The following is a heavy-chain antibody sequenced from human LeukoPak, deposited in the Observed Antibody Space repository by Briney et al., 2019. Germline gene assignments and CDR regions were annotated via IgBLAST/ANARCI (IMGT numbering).Heavy chain of an antibody. CDR2: INHSGST. Sequence: PSETLSLTCAVYGGSFRGYYWSWIRQPPGKGLEWIGEINHSGSTNYNPSLKSRVTISVDTSKNQFSLKVSSVTAADTAVYYCARDHNWAFDYWSQGTLDTVSS. CDR1: GGSFRGYY. J-gene: IGHJ4*02. CDR3: ARDHNWAFDY. V-gene: IGHV4-34*01. D-gene: IGHD1-1*01.